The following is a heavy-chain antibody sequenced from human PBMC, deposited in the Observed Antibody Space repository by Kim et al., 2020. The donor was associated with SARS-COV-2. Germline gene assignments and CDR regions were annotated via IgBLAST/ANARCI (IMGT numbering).Heavy chain of an antibody. CDR1: GGTFSSYA. CDR3: ARDRTRIAAAGTLYWFDP. V-gene: IGHV1-69*04. CDR2: IIPILGIA. J-gene: IGHJ5*02. D-gene: IGHD6-13*01. Sequence: SVKVSCKASGGTFSSYAISWVRQAPGQGLEWMGRIIPILGIANYAQKFQGRVTITADKSTSTAYMELSSLRSEDTAVYYCARDRTRIAAAGTLYWFDPWRQGTLVTVSS.